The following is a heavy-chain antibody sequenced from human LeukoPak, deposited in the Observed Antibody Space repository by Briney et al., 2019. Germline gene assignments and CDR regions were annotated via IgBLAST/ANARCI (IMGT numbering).Heavy chain of an antibody. J-gene: IGHJ4*02. Sequence: PGGSLRLSCAASGFTFSSYAMSWVRQAPGEGLEWVSAASGSGGSTYYADSVKGRFTISRDNSKNTLYLQMNSLRAEDTAVYYCAKDLGSVVTPPSLDSWGQGTLVTVSS. D-gene: IGHD4-23*01. CDR3: AKDLGSVVTPPSLDS. CDR2: ASGSGGST. CDR1: GFTFSSYA. V-gene: IGHV3-23*01.